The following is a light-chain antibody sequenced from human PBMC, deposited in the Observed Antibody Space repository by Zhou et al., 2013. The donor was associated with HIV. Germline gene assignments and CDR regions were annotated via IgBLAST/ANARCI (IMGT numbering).Light chain of an antibody. CDR1: QSVSSTY. V-gene: IGKV3D-20*02. CDR2: GAS. Sequence: EIVLTQSPGTLSLSPGERATLSCRASQSVSSTYLAWYQQKPGQAPRLLIYGASSRATGIPDRFSGSGSGTDFTLTISRLEPEDFAVYYCQQRTDWLLTFGGGTKVEMK. J-gene: IGKJ4*01. CDR3: QQRTDWLLT.